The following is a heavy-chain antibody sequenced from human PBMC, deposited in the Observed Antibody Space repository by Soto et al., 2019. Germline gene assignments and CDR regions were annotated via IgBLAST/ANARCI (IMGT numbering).Heavy chain of an antibody. D-gene: IGHD4-17*01. CDR1: GFTFSSYA. Sequence: GGSLRLSCAASGFTFSSYAMSWVRQAPGKGLEWVSAISGSGGSTYYADSVKGRFTISRDNSKNTLYLQMNSLRAEDTAVYYCANEGPTVTTGPGYFQHWGQGTLVTVSS. V-gene: IGHV3-23*01. J-gene: IGHJ1*01. CDR2: ISGSGGST. CDR3: ANEGPTVTTGPGYFQH.